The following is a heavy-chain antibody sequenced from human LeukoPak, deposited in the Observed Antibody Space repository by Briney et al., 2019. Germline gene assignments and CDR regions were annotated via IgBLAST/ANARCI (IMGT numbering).Heavy chain of an antibody. CDR1: GFTFSSYA. CDR3: AKDVRITMIVVVITTLFDY. D-gene: IGHD3-22*01. V-gene: IGHV3-23*01. Sequence: GGSLRLSCAASGFTFSSYAMSWLRQAPGKGLEWVSAISGSGGSTYYADSVKGRFTISRDNSKNTLYLQMNSLRAEDTAVYYGAKDVRITMIVVVITTLFDYWGQGTLVTVSS. J-gene: IGHJ4*02. CDR2: ISGSGGST.